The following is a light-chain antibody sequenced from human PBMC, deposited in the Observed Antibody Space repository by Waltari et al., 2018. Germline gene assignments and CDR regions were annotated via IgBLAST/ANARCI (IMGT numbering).Light chain of an antibody. CDR1: SSDVGGYNY. CDR3: SSYTSSGTLRV. V-gene: IGLV2-14*03. CDR2: DVS. J-gene: IGLJ2*01. Sequence: QSALTQPASVSGSPGQSITISCTGTSSDVGGYNYVSWYQQHPGKAPKVMIYDVSKRPSGVSNRFSGSKSGNTASLTISGLQAEDEADYYCSSYTSSGTLRVFGGGTKLTVL.